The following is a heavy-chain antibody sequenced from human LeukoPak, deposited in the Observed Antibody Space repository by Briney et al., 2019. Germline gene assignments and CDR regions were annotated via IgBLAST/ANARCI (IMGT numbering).Heavy chain of an antibody. CDR3: AKAANYDILTGYYLDY. CDR1: GFTLSSYA. V-gene: IGHV3-23*01. CDR2: TSSSDSGK. Sequence: HSGGSLRLSCVVSGFTLSSYAMSWVRQAPGKGLEWVAATSSSDSGKYHADSVRGRFTISRDNSKNTVYLQMNSLRAEDAAVYYCAKAANYDILTGYYLDYWGQGTLVTVSS. J-gene: IGHJ4*02. D-gene: IGHD3-9*01.